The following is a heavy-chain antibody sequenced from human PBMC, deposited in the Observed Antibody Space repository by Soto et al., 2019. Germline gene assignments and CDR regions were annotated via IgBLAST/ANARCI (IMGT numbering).Heavy chain of an antibody. CDR1: GGTFSSYS. CDR3: ARDGGRHSGGIDY. CDR2: IIPIFGTA. V-gene: IGHV1-69*01. Sequence: QVQLVQSGAEVKKPGSSVKVSCKASGGTFSSYSINWVRQAPGQGLEWMGEIIPIFGTAIYAQKFQGRVTITADEATSTAYVELSSLRSEDTAVYYCARDGGRHSGGIDYWGQGTLVTVSS. D-gene: IGHD1-26*01. J-gene: IGHJ4*02.